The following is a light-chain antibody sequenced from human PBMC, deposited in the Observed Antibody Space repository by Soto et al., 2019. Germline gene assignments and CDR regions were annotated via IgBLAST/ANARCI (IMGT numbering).Light chain of an antibody. CDR2: WGS. CDR1: QSLLQSNGYNY. V-gene: IGKV2-28*01. Sequence: DIVMTQSPLSLPVTPGEPASISCRSSQSLLQSNGYNYLDWYLQKPGQSPQVLSYWGSNRASGVPDRFSGSGSGTDFTLKISRVEAEDVGVYYCMQTLQAPLTFGGGTKVEIK. CDR3: MQTLQAPLT. J-gene: IGKJ4*01.